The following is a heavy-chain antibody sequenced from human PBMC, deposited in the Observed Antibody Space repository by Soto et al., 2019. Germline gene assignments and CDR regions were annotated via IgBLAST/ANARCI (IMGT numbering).Heavy chain of an antibody. D-gene: IGHD3-3*01. Sequence: VGSLRLSCAASEFTFSSYAMHWVRQAPGKGLEWVAVISYDGSNKYYADSVKGRFTISRDNSKNTLYLQMNSLRAEDTAVYYCARTVPLRFLIRYGMDVWGQGTTVTVSS. V-gene: IGHV3-30-3*01. J-gene: IGHJ6*02. CDR1: EFTFSSYA. CDR3: ARTVPLRFLIRYGMDV. CDR2: ISYDGSNK.